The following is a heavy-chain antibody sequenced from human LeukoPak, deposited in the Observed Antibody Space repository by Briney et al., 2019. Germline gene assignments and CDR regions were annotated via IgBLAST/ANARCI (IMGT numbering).Heavy chain of an antibody. CDR3: ARDGGYGDYLDY. V-gene: IGHV3-48*03. CDR1: GFTFSSFE. J-gene: IGHJ4*02. D-gene: IGHD5-12*01. Sequence: PGRSLILSCAASGFTFSSFEMNWVRQAPGEWLEWVSYISSSGNGISYADSVKGRFTISRDNAKNSLNLQMNSLRAEDTAVYYCARDGGYGDYLDYWGQGTLVTVSS. CDR2: ISSSGNGI.